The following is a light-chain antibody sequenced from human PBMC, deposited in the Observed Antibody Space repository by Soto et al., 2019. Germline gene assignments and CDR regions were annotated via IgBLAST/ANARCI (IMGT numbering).Light chain of an antibody. CDR1: QSVSSNY. J-gene: IGKJ1*01. Sequence: ESVLTQSPGTLSLSPGERATLSCRASQSVSSNYLAWYQQKPGQAPRLLVYGASTRAPGIPDRFSGSGSGTDFTRTISRLEHEDSAVYYCQQYGSSPTWTFGQGTKVEIK. CDR2: GAS. V-gene: IGKV3-20*01. CDR3: QQYGSSPTWT.